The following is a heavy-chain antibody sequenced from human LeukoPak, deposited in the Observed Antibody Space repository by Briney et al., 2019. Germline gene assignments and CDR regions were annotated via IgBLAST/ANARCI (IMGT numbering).Heavy chain of an antibody. Sequence: GGSLRLSCAASGFTFNTYAMSWVRQVPGKGLEWVSSISGGGSSSYNADSVRGRFTISRDNSKNTLYLQMNSLRAEDTAVYYCAKERCSGGSCYFDYWGQGTLVTVSS. V-gene: IGHV3-23*01. J-gene: IGHJ4*02. CDR2: ISGGGSSS. CDR1: GFTFNTYA. D-gene: IGHD2-15*01. CDR3: AKERCSGGSCYFDY.